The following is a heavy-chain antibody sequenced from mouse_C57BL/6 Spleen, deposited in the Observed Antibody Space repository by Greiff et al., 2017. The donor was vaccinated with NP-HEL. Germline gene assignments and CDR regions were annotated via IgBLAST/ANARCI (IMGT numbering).Heavy chain of an antibody. V-gene: IGHV1-72*01. CDR1: GYTFTSYW. D-gene: IGHD1-1*01. CDR2: IDPNSGGT. J-gene: IGHJ2*01. Sequence: VQLQQSGAELVKPGASVKLSCKASGYTFTSYWMHWVKQRPGRGLEWIGRIDPNSGGTKYNEKFKSKATLTVDKPSSTAYMQLSSLTSEDSAVYYCARERFITTVVAPYFDYWGQGTTLTVSS. CDR3: ARERFITTVVAPYFDY.